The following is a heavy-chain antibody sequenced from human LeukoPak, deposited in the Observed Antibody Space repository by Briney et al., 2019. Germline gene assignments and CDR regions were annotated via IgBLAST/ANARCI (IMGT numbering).Heavy chain of an antibody. CDR1: GFTFSSYW. D-gene: IGHD3-22*01. CDR2: IKQDGSEK. J-gene: IGHJ4*02. V-gene: IGHV3-7*01. Sequence: GGSLRPSCAASGFTFSSYWMSWVRQAPGKGLEWVANIKQDGSEKYYVDSVKGRFTISRDNAKNSLYLQMNSLRAEDTAVYYCARCYYDSSGPPEDWGQGTLVTVSS. CDR3: ARCYYDSSGPPED.